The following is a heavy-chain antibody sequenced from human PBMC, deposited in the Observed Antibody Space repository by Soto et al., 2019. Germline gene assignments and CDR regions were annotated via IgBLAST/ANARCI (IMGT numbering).Heavy chain of an antibody. CDR1: GYTFTSYD. Sequence: ASVKVSCKASGYTFTSYDINWVRQAPGQGPEWMGWMDPNSGVTGYAQKFQGRVTMTRDTSTTTAHMELSGLRSEDTAVYYCARDRKFDFWRKGLDVWGQGTTVTVSS. J-gene: IGHJ6*02. D-gene: IGHD3-3*01. CDR3: ARDRKFDFWRKGLDV. V-gene: IGHV1-8*01. CDR2: MDPNSGVT.